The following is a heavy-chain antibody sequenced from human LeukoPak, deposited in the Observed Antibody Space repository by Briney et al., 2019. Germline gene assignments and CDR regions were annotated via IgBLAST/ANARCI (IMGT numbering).Heavy chain of an antibody. CDR1: GFPFDDYG. Sequence: GALRLSCAASGFPFDDYGMTWVRQAPGKGLEWVSYISSSTSTIYYADSVKGRFTISRDNAKNSLYLQMNSLRAEDTAVYYCARELRTPYDILGRGNAFDIWGQGTRVTVSS. J-gene: IGHJ3*02. CDR2: ISSSTSTI. D-gene: IGHD3-9*01. V-gene: IGHV3-48*04. CDR3: ARELRTPYDILGRGNAFDI.